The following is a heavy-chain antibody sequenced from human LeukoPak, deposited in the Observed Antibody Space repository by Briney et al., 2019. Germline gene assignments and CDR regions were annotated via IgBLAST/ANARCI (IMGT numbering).Heavy chain of an antibody. V-gene: IGHV3-23*01. CDR1: GFTFSSYS. Sequence: GGSLRLSCAASGFTFSSYSMSWVRQAPGKGLEWVSAISSSGGSTYYADSVKGRFTISRDNSKNTLYLQMNSLRAEDTVVYYCAKLPQPYYYARSGTYWGQGTLVTVSS. D-gene: IGHD3-22*01. J-gene: IGHJ1*01. CDR3: AKLPQPYYYARSGTY. CDR2: ISSSGGST.